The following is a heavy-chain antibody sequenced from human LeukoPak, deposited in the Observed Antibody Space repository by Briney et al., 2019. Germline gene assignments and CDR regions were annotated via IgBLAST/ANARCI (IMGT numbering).Heavy chain of an antibody. D-gene: IGHD3-16*01. V-gene: IGHV3-48*03. Sequence: GGSLRLSCAASGFTFSSYEMNWVRQAPGKGLGWVSYISSSGSTIYYAESVKGRFTISRDNAKNSVYLQMNSLRAEDTAVYYCARDRWVFHWGQGTLVTVSS. CDR1: GFTFSSYE. CDR2: ISSSGSTI. CDR3: ARDRWVFH. J-gene: IGHJ4*02.